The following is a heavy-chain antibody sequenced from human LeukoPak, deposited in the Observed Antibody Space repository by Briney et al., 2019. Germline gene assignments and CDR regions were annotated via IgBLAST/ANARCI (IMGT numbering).Heavy chain of an antibody. D-gene: IGHD3-22*01. J-gene: IGHJ4*02. CDR1: GFTFSCYA. Sequence: GGSLRLYCVASGFTFSCYAMSWVRQAPGQGLEWVSGIRGRGDSTFYADSVKGRFTISRDNSKSTLYLQMNSLRAEDTAAYYCAKSRNYFDSSGYTDWGQGTLLTVSS. CDR3: AKSRNYFDSSGYTD. V-gene: IGHV3-23*01. CDR2: IRGRGDST.